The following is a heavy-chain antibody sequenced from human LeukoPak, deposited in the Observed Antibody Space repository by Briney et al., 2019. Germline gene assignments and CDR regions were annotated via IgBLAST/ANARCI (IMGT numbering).Heavy chain of an antibody. D-gene: IGHD3-10*01. J-gene: IGHJ4*02. CDR1: GYTFTGYY. Sequence: ASVKVSCKASGYTFTGYYMHWVRQAPGQGLEWMGWISAYNGNTNYAQRLQGRVTMTTDTSTSTAYMELRSLRSDDTAVYYCARIIYYYGSGSYYLDYFDYWGQGTLVTVSS. V-gene: IGHV1-18*04. CDR3: ARIIYYYGSGSYYLDYFDY. CDR2: ISAYNGNT.